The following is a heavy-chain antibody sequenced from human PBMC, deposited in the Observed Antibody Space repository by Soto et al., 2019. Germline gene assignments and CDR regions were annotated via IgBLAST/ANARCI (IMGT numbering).Heavy chain of an antibody. CDR1: GFTFSSYW. CDR3: ARDFWSGYCFFDY. J-gene: IGHJ4*02. Sequence: EVQLVESGGGLVQPGGSLRLSCAASGFTFSSYWMSWVRQAPGKGLEWVANIKQAGSEKYYVDSVKGRFTISRDNAKNSLYLQMNSLRAEDTAVYYCARDFWSGYCFFDYWGQGTLVTVSS. D-gene: IGHD3-3*01. V-gene: IGHV3-7*01. CDR2: IKQAGSEK.